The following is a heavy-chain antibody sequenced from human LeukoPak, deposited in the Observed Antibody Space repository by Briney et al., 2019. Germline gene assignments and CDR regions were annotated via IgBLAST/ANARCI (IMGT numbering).Heavy chain of an antibody. CDR1: GYTFTGYY. CDR3: ASVGSSSPTTHGDAFDI. J-gene: IGHJ3*02. V-gene: IGHV1-18*04. Sequence: GASVKVSCKASGYTFTGYYMHWVRQAPGQGLEWMGWINPNSGNTNYAQKLQGRVTMTTDTSTSTAYMELRSLRSDDTAVYYCASVGSSSPTTHGDAFDIWGQGTMVTVSS. D-gene: IGHD6-13*01. CDR2: INPNSGNT.